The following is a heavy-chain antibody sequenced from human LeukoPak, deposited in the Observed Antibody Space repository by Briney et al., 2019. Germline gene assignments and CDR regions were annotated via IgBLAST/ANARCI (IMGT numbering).Heavy chain of an antibody. Sequence: PGGSLRLSCAASGFTFSSYGMHWVRQAPGKGLEWVSNISDSGSTISYADSVKGRFTISRDNAKNSLHLQMNSLRAEDTAVYYCARDRGTTTIFGVVITHWGQGTLVTVSS. CDR3: ARDRGTTTIFGVVITH. CDR2: ISDSGSTI. D-gene: IGHD3-3*01. J-gene: IGHJ4*02. V-gene: IGHV3-48*04. CDR1: GFTFSSYG.